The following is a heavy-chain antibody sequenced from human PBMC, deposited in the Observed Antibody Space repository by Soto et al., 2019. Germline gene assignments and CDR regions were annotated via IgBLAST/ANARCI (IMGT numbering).Heavy chain of an antibody. CDR3: ANTIAVAGLHYFAD. CDR2: ISYDGSNK. D-gene: IGHD6-19*01. CDR1: GFTLSSYG. Sequence: QVQLVESGGGVVQPGRSLRLSCAASGFTLSSYGMHWVRQAPGKWLEWVAVISYDGSNKYYADSVKGRFTISRDNSKNTLYLQMNSLRAEDTAVYYCANTIAVAGLHYFADWCQGTMVTVSS. V-gene: IGHV3-30*18. J-gene: IGHJ4*02.